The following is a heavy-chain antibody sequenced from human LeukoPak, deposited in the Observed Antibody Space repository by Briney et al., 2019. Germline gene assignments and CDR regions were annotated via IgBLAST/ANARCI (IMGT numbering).Heavy chain of an antibody. J-gene: IGHJ3*02. CDR1: GFTFSSYA. Sequence: GGSLRLSCAASGFTFSSYAMHWVRQAPGKGPEWVAVISYDGSNKYYADSVKGRFTISRDNSKNTLYLQMNSLRAEDTAVYYCARDSVRAAFDIWGQGTMVTVSS. V-gene: IGHV3-30-3*01. CDR2: ISYDGSNK. CDR3: ARDSVRAAFDI. D-gene: IGHD5/OR15-5a*01.